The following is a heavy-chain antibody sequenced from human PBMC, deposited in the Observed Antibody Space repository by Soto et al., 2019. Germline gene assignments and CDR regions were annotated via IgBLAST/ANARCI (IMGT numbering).Heavy chain of an antibody. V-gene: IGHV3-66*01. J-gene: IGHJ4*02. CDR2: IYSDGYT. CDR3: ARRKYCSSTTCFDY. D-gene: IGHD2-2*01. CDR1: GFNVSISY. Sequence: GGSLRLSCAASGFNVSISYMSWVRQVPRKGLEWVSIIYSDGYTYYAASVKGRFTISRDNFKNTLYLQMSSLRAEDTAVYYCARRKYCSSTTCFDYWGQGTLVTVSS.